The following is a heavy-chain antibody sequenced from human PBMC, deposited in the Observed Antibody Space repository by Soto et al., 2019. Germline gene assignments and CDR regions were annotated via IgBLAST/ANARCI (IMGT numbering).Heavy chain of an antibody. CDR1: GFIFSDYY. CDR3: ARRSGGVGLDH. CDR2: ISNSGTTI. D-gene: IGHD2-8*02. J-gene: IGHJ5*02. V-gene: IGHV3-11*01. Sequence: QVQLVESGGGLVKPGGSLKLSCAASGFIFSDYYMSWIRQAPGKGLEWISHISNSGTTIYSADSVKGRFTISRDNAKNSLYLQTNSLTAEDTAIYYCARRSGGVGLDHWGQGALVTVSS.